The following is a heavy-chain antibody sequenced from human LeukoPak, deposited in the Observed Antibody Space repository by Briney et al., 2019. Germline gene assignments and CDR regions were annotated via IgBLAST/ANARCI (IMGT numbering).Heavy chain of an antibody. CDR3: AGDYEGNLAFDI. J-gene: IGHJ3*02. CDR1: GFSFSNCS. D-gene: IGHD4-23*01. Sequence: GGSLRLSCAASGFSFSNCSMNWVRQAPGKGLEWVSSISSSSTYIYYADSLEGRFTISRDSVRNSLYLQMNSLRAEDTAVYYCAGDYEGNLAFDIWGQGTMVTVSS. CDR2: ISSSSTYI. V-gene: IGHV3-21*01.